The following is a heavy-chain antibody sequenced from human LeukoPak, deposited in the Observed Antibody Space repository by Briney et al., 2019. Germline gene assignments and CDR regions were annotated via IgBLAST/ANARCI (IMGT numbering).Heavy chain of an antibody. CDR3: AKVDNRKYGHHDF. D-gene: IGHD1-1*01. J-gene: IGHJ4*02. CDR1: GFSFSSYW. Sequence: GGSLRLSCAASGFSFSSYWMTWVRQAPGKGLEWVAFIQYAGSDKYYADSVKGRFTISRDNSKYTLSLQMNSLRTEDTAVYYCAKVDNRKYGHHDFWGQGTLVTVSS. CDR2: IQYAGSDK. V-gene: IGHV3-30*02.